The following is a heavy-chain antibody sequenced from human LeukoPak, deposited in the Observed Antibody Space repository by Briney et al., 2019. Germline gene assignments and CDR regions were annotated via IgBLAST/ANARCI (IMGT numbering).Heavy chain of an antibody. V-gene: IGHV4-59*01. Sequence: SETLSLTCTVSGVSINDFYWTWIRQSPGNGLEWIGYIYYGGSTDYNPSLKSRVTMSIDTSRSQFSLKLNSVTAADTAVYFCARKVYYHDSTDYWFFDLWGRGTQVTVSS. J-gene: IGHJ2*01. CDR1: GVSINDFY. CDR2: IYYGGST. D-gene: IGHD3-16*01. CDR3: ARKVYYHDSTDYWFFDL.